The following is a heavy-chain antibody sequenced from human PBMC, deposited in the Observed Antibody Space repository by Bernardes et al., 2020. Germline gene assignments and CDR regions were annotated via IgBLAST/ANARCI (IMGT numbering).Heavy chain of an antibody. V-gene: IGHV4-34*01. CDR3: ARGRGGSSSYYYYYMDV. J-gene: IGHJ6*03. D-gene: IGHD6-13*01. CDR1: GGSFNDYY. Sequence: SETLSLTRAVYGGSFNDYYWNWIRQPPGEGLEWIGEINHSGSTNYNPSLKSRVTISVDTSNNQFSLKLDSVTAADTAVYYCARGRGGSSSYYYYYMDVWGKGTTVTVSS. CDR2: INHSGST.